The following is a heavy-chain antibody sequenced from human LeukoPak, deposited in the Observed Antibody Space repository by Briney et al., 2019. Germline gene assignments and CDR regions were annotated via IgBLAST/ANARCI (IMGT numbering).Heavy chain of an antibody. D-gene: IGHD2-15*01. CDR3: ARAPGYCSGGSCYHPFGSFDY. J-gene: IGHJ4*02. V-gene: IGHV4-34*01. CDR2: INHSGST. Sequence: SETLSLTCAVYGGSFSGYYWSWVRQPPGKGLEWMGEINHSGSTNYNPSLKSRVTISVDTSKNQFSLKLSSVTAADTAVYYCARAPGYCSGGSCYHPFGSFDYWGQGTLVTVSS. CDR1: GGSFSGYY.